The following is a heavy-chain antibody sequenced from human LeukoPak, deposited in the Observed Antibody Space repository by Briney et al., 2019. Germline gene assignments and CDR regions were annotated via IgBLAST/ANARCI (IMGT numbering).Heavy chain of an antibody. V-gene: IGHV3-74*01. CDR1: GFTFSNYW. CDR3: ARVSLSSGCLSN. Sequence: QPGGSLRLSCATSGFTFSNYWMHWVRQAPGKGLVWVSRISSDGSITSYADSVKGRFTISRDNAKNTLFLQMNGQRAEDTALYYCARVSLSSGCLSNWGQGTLVTVSS. J-gene: IGHJ4*02. CDR2: ISSDGSIT. D-gene: IGHD6-19*01.